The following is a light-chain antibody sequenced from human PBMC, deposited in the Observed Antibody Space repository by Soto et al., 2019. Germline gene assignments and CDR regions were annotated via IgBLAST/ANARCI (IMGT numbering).Light chain of an antibody. CDR1: SSQIGAGYD. CDR3: QSYDSSLSGYV. Sequence: QSVLTPPPPLSGAPGQRVTTSCTGSSSQIGAGYDVHWYQQLPGTAPKLLIYGNSNRPSGVPDRFSGSKSGTSASLAITGLQAEDEADYYCQSYDSSLSGYVFGTGTKVTVL. J-gene: IGLJ1*01. V-gene: IGLV1-40*01. CDR2: GNS.